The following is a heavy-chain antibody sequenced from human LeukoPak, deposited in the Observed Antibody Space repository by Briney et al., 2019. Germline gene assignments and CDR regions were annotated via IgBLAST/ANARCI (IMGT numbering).Heavy chain of an antibody. CDR2: IIPIFGTA. CDR1: GGTFSSYA. CDR3: ARSTWIQLWSDNWFDP. Sequence: SVKVSCKASGGTFSSYAISWVRQAPGQGLEWMGGIIPIFGTANYAQKFQGRVTITADESTSTAYMELSSLRSEDTAVYYCARSTWIQLWSDNWFDPWGQGTLVTVSS. D-gene: IGHD5-18*01. V-gene: IGHV1-69*13. J-gene: IGHJ5*02.